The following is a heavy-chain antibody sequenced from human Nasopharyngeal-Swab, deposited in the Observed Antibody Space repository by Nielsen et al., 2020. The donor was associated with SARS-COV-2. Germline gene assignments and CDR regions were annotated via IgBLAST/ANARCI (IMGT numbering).Heavy chain of an antibody. Sequence: GESLKISCTASGFTVCGYAMSWVRQAPGRGLEWVSAISGGDDSPKYADSVKGRLTISRDNSKKTLDLQMNSLRAEDTAIYYCAKDRDSGDDSGEYYHYYGMDVWGQGTTVTVSS. D-gene: IGHD5-12*01. J-gene: IGHJ6*02. CDR2: ISGGDDSP. CDR1: GFTVCGYA. CDR3: AKDRDSGDDSGEYYHYYGMDV. V-gene: IGHV3-23*01.